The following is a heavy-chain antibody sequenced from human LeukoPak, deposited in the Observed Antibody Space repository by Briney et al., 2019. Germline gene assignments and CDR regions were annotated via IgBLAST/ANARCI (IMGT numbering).Heavy chain of an antibody. V-gene: IGHV3-23*01. CDR1: GFTFISYA. Sequence: GSLRLSCAASGFTFISYAMSWVPQGPGKGLEWVSAISGSGVSTYYADSVKGRFTNSRDNSENTLYLQMNSLRAEDTAVYYCAKGSDSSGPPYWGQGTLVTVSS. D-gene: IGHD3-22*01. CDR2: ISGSGVST. CDR3: AKGSDSSGPPY. J-gene: IGHJ4*02.